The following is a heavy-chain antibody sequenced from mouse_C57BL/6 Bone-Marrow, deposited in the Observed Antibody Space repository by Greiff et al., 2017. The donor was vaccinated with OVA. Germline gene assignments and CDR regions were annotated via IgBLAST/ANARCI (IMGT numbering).Heavy chain of an antibody. CDR1: GYTFTDYY. J-gene: IGHJ4*01. Sequence: VQLQQSGPELVKPGASVKISCKASGYTFTDYYMNWVKQSHGKSLEWIGDINPNNGGTSYNQKFKGKATLTVDKSSSTAYMELRSLTSEDSAVYYCAKNPSGGNAMDYWGQGTSVTVSS. CDR3: AKNPSGGNAMDY. CDR2: INPNNGGT. V-gene: IGHV1-26*01.